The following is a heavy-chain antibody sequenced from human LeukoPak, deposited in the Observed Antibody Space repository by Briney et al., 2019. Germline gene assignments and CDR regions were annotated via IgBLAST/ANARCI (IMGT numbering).Heavy chain of an antibody. D-gene: IGHD2-2*01. CDR1: GGSISSGGYY. Sequence: SETLSLTCTVSGGSISSGGYYWRWIRQHPGKGLEWIGYIYYSGSTYYNPSLKSRVTISVDTSKNQFSLKLSSVTAADTAVYYCARVRSTSTSNPPDYWGQGTLVTVSS. J-gene: IGHJ4*02. V-gene: IGHV4-31*03. CDR2: IYYSGST. CDR3: ARVRSTSTSNPPDY.